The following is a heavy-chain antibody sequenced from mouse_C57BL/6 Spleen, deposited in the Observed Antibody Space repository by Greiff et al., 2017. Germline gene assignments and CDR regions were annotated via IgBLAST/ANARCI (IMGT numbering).Heavy chain of an antibody. J-gene: IGHJ2*01. CDR1: GFTFSSYA. Sequence: DVKLVESGGGLVKPGGSLKLSCAASGFTFSSYAMSWVRQTPEKRLEWVATISDGGSYTYYPDNVKGRFTISRDNAKNTLYLQLSHLKSEDTAMYCCAREGGDCCDYWGQGTTLTVSS. V-gene: IGHV5-4*03. CDR3: AREGGDCCDY. CDR2: ISDGGSYT.